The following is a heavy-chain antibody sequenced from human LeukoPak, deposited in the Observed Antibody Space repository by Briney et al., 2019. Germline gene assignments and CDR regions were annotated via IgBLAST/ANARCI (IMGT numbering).Heavy chain of an antibody. CDR2: IYTSGST. J-gene: IGHJ4*02. CDR1: GGSISTYY. Sequence: SETLSLTCSVSGGSISTYYWSWIRQPAGKGLEWIGRIYTSGSTDYNPSLRSRVTMSVDTSKNQFSLKLSSVTAADTAVYYCARGVLKARCYLDYWGQGTLVTVSS. D-gene: IGHD2-2*01. CDR3: ARGVLKARCYLDY. V-gene: IGHV4-4*07.